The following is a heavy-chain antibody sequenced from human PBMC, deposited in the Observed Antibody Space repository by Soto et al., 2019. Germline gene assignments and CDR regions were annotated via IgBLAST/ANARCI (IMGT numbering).Heavy chain of an antibody. CDR2: TYYRSKWST. CDR3: SRALAGSYGY. Sequence: TLSLTCVISGDSVSSKDAAWNWIRQSTSRGLEWLGRTYYRSKWSTDYAVSLKGRITVKPDTSKNQFSLQLNSVTPEDTAVYYCSRALAGSYGYWGQGTLVTVSS. D-gene: IGHD1-26*01. J-gene: IGHJ4*02. CDR1: GDSVSSKDAA. V-gene: IGHV6-1*01.